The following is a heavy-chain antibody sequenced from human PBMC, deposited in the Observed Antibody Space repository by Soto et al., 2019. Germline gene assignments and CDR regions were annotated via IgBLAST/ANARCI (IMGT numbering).Heavy chain of an antibody. CDR3: ASVATRAAPFDY. V-gene: IGHV1-46*03. Sequence: ASVKVSCKASGYTFTSYYMHWVRQAPGQGLEWMGIINPSCGSTSYAQKFQGRVTMTRDTSTSTVYMELSSLRSEDTAAYYCASVATRAAPFDYWGQGTLVTVSS. D-gene: IGHD2-15*01. J-gene: IGHJ4*02. CDR1: GYTFTSYY. CDR2: INPSCGST.